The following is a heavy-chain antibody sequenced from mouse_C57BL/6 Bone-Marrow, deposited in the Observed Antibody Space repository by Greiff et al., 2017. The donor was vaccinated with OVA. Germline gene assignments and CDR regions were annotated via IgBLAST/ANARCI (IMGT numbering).Heavy chain of an antibody. D-gene: IGHD1-1*01. CDR3: ARLLLPYYFDY. CDR2: IYPGDGDT. CDR1: GYAFSSSW. J-gene: IGHJ2*01. V-gene: IGHV1-82*01. Sequence: VQLRQSGPELVKPGASVKISCKASGYAFSSSWMNWVKQRPGKGLEWIGRIYPGDGDTNYNGKFKGKATLTADKSSSTAYMQLSSLTSEDSAVYFCARLLLPYYFDYWGQGTTLTVSS.